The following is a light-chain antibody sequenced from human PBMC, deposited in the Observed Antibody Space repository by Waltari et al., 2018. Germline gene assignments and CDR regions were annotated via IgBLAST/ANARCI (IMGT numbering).Light chain of an antibody. CDR3: QQYGSSFT. CDR1: QRVSSSY. Sequence: EIVLTQSPGTLSLSPGARATLSCRASQRVSSSYLAWYQQKPGQAPRLLIYGASSRATGIPDRFSGSGSGTDFTLTISRLEPEDFAVYYCQQYGSSFTFGPGTKVDIK. CDR2: GAS. J-gene: IGKJ3*01. V-gene: IGKV3-20*01.